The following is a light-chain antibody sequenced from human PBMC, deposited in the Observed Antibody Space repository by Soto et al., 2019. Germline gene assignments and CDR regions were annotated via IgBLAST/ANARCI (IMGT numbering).Light chain of an antibody. J-gene: IGLJ3*02. CDR3: CSHAGGSSWV. CDR1: SGDVCAYDR. Sequence: QSALTQPRSVSGSPGQSVTISFTGTSGDVCAYDRVSWYQHHPTKAPKLIIYDVTNRPSGVPYRFSGSKSGSTASLTISGLQAEDEADYYCCSHAGGSSWVFGGGTKLTVL. CDR2: DVT. V-gene: IGLV2-11*01.